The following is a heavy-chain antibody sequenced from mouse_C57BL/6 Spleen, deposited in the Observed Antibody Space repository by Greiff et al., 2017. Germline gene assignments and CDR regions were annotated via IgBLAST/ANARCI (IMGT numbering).Heavy chain of an antibody. CDR3: ARGDYSNYGGYFDY. CDR1: GYTFTSYW. V-gene: IGHV1-50*01. D-gene: IGHD2-5*01. J-gene: IGHJ2*01. Sequence: QVQLQQPGAELVKPGASVKLSCKASGYTFTSYWMQWVKQRPGQGLEWIGEIDPSDSYTNYNQKFKGKATLTVDTSSSTAYMQRSCLTSEDSAVYYCARGDYSNYGGYFDYWGQGTTLTVSS. CDR2: IDPSDSYT.